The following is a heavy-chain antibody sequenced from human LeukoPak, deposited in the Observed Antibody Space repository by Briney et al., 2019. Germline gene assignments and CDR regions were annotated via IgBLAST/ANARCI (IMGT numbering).Heavy chain of an antibody. Sequence: ASVKVSCKASGYTFTSYGISWVRQAPGQGLEWMGRINPNSGGTNYAQKFQGRVTMTRDTSISTAYMELSRLRSDDTAVYYCARAGLVYALPLHYYYGMDVWGQGTTVTVSS. CDR1: GYTFTSYG. CDR3: ARAGLVYALPLHYYYGMDV. V-gene: IGHV1-2*06. D-gene: IGHD2-8*01. CDR2: INPNSGGT. J-gene: IGHJ6*02.